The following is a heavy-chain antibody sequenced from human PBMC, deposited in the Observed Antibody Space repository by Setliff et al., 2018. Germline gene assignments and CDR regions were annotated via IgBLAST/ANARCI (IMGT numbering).Heavy chain of an antibody. V-gene: IGHV3-30*03. CDR3: AGVHWTTNWFLHY. Sequence: PGESLKISCAASGFAFDSYAMHWVRQAPGKGLEWVAIIFHDGRDIYYGDSVQGRFAISRDNSKNTLYLQMNSLRSDDTAVYYCAGVHWTTNWFLHYWGQGTLFTVSS. CDR1: GFAFDSYA. J-gene: IGHJ4*01. D-gene: IGHD7-27*01. CDR2: IFHDGRDI.